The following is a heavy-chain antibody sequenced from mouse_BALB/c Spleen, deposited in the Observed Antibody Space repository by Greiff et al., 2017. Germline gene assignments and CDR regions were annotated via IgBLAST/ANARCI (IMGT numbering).Heavy chain of an antibody. V-gene: IGHV5-17*02. Sequence: EVQVVESGGGLVQPGGSRKLSCAASGFTFSSFGMHWVRQAPEKGLEWVAYISSGSSTIYYADTVKGRFTISRDNPKNTLFLQMTSLRSEDTAMYYCARGGPSDYWGQGTTLTVSS. CDR2: ISSGSSTI. CDR1: GFTFSSFG. J-gene: IGHJ2*01. CDR3: ARGGPSDY.